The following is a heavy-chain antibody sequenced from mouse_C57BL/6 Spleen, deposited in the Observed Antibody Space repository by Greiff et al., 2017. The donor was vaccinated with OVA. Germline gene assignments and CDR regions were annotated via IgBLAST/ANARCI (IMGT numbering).Heavy chain of an antibody. D-gene: IGHD2-2*01. CDR2: INPNNGGT. V-gene: IGHV1-22*01. J-gene: IGHJ3*01. Sequence: EVQLQQSGPELVKPGASVKMSCKASGYTFTDYNMHWVKQSHGKSLEWIGYINPNNGGTSYNQKFKGKATLTVNKSSSTAYMELRSLTSEDSAVYYCAREGIYYGDDGFAYWGQGTLVTVSA. CDR3: AREGIYYGDDGFAY. CDR1: GYTFTDYN.